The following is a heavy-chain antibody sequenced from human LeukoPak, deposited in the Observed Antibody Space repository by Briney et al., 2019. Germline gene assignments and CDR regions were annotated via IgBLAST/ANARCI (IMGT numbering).Heavy chain of an antibody. J-gene: IGHJ4*02. V-gene: IGHV3-30*02. CDR3: VKEPDY. CDR1: GFTFGSYG. CDR2: VRYVGGNK. Sequence: GGSLRLSCAASGFTFGSYGMHWVRQAPGKGLEWVSFVRYVGGNKYYGDSVRGRFTTSRDNSKNTLFRQMNSLRTEDTAVYYCVKEPDYWGLGTLVTVSS.